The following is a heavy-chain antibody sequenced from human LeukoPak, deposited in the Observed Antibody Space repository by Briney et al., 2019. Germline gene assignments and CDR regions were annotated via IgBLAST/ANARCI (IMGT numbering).Heavy chain of an antibody. CDR2: IWYDGSNK. D-gene: IGHD3-3*01. CDR3: AKGRVALEWLATRGIDY. J-gene: IGHJ4*02. CDR1: GFTFSSYG. V-gene: IGHV3-30*02. Sequence: SGGSLRLSCAASGFTFSSYGMHWVRQAPGKGLEWVAVIWYDGSNKYYADSVKGRFTISRDNSKNTLYLQMNSLRAEDTAVYYCAKGRVALEWLATRGIDYWGQGTLVSVSS.